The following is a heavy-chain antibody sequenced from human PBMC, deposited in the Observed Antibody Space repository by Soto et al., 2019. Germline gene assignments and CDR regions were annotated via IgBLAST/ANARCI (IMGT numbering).Heavy chain of an antibody. CDR1: GGSISSGDYY. V-gene: IGHV4-30-4*01. J-gene: IGHJ5*02. Sequence: SETLSLSCTVSGGSISSGDYYWSWIRQPPGKGREWIGYIYYSGSTYYNPSPKSRVTISVDTSKNQFSLKLSSVTAADTAVYYCARDVRGDIVVVPAAMDWFDPWGQGTLVTVSS. CDR3: ARDVRGDIVVVPAAMDWFDP. CDR2: IYYSGST. D-gene: IGHD2-2*01.